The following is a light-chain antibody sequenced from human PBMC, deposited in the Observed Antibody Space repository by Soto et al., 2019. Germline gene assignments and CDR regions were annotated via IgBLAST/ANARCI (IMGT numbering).Light chain of an antibody. CDR3: QQYHNWPPAWT. V-gene: IGKV3-15*01. CDR1: ESISRN. CDR2: GAS. Sequence: EIVMTQSPATLSVSPGESATLSCRASESISRNLAWYQQKPGQAPRLLVYGASTRASGVAARFSGGGSGTDFTLTISRLQSEDFAIYHCQQYHNWPPAWTFGQGTKVEIK. J-gene: IGKJ1*01.